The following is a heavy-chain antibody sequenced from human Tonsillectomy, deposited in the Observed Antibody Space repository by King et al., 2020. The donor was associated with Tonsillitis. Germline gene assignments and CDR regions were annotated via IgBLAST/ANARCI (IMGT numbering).Heavy chain of an antibody. D-gene: IGHD2-8*02. Sequence: QLVQSGAEVRKAGESLRISCQVSGYDFDIYWIAWVRQLPGKALEWMGVIYSSDSDARYSPSFQGQVIMSADKSIRTAYLQWNSLKSSDTAIYYCARHVHPWWTVPFLGFNFWGQGTMVTASS. J-gene: IGHJ3*01. V-gene: IGHV5-51*01. CDR2: IYSSDSDA. CDR1: GYDFDIYW. CDR3: ARHVHPWWTVPFLGFNF.